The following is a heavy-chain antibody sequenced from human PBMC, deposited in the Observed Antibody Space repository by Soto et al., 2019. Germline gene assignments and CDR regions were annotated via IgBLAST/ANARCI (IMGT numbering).Heavy chain of an antibody. Sequence: GASVKVSCKASGYTFTSYAMHWVRQAPGQRLEWMGWINAGNGNTKYSQKFQGRVTITRDTSASTAYMELSSLRSEDTAVYYCARDKKVQLERKFDPWGQGTLVTVSS. V-gene: IGHV1-3*01. CDR2: INAGNGNT. CDR3: ARDKKVQLERKFDP. D-gene: IGHD1-1*01. J-gene: IGHJ5*02. CDR1: GYTFTSYA.